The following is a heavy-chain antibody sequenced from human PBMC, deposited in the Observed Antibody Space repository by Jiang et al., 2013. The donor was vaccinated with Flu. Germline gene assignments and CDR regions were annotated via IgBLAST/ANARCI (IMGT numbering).Heavy chain of an antibody. D-gene: IGHD4-17*01. Sequence: TLSLTCAVYVGPFSGYYWSWIRQPPGKGLEWIGEINHSGSTNYNPSLKSRVTISVDTSKNQFSLKLSSVTAADTAVYYCARRFHYGDYLGWFDPWGQGTLVTVSS. CDR3: ARRFHYGDYLGWFDP. V-gene: IGHV4-34*01. CDR1: VGPFSGYY. CDR2: INHSGST. J-gene: IGHJ5*02.